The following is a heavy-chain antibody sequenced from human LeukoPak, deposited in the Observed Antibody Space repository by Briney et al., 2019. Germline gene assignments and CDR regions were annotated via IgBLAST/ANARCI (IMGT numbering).Heavy chain of an antibody. CDR2: IYYSGST. Sequence: PSETLSLTCTVSGGSISSYYWSWIRQPPGKGLEWIGYIYYSGSTNYNPSLKSRVTISVDTSKNQFSLKLSSVTAADTAVYYCARGSLPSSWSPSWFDPWGQGTLVTVSS. CDR1: GGSISSYY. D-gene: IGHD6-13*01. CDR3: ARGSLPSSWSPSWFDP. J-gene: IGHJ5*02. V-gene: IGHV4-59*01.